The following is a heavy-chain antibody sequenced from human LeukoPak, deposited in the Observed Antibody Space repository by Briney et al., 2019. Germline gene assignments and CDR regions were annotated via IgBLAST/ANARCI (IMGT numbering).Heavy chain of an antibody. J-gene: IGHJ6*02. V-gene: IGHV3-15*04. CDR2: TVSEIDGGTT. CDR1: GFTFNYAW. CDR3: TTDEDWNYARKDV. Sequence: GGSLGLSCAASGFTFNYAWMSWVRQVPGKGLEWVGQTVSEIDGGTTDYATPVKGRFTISRDDSKSTLYLQMNSLKIEDTAVYYCTTDEDWNYARKDVWGQGATVIVSS. D-gene: IGHD1-7*01.